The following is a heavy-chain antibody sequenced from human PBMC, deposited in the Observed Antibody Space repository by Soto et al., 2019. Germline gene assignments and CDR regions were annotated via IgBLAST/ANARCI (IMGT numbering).Heavy chain of an antibody. D-gene: IGHD1-26*01. J-gene: IGHJ6*02. V-gene: IGHV3-23*01. Sequence: EAQLLESGGGLLQPGGSLRLSCAASGFTFSSYAMSWVRLAPGKGLEWVSGITGSAAITYYTDSVKGRFTISRDNSKNTLYLQMHSLRAEDTAVYYCARDVWETTSMYYGLDVWGLGTTVTVSS. CDR3: ARDVWETTSMYYGLDV. CDR1: GFTFSSYA. CDR2: ITGSAAIT.